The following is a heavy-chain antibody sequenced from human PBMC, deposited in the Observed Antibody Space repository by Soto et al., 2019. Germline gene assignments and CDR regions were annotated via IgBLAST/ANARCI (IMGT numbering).Heavy chain of an antibody. Sequence: PSETLSLTCAVSGDSINSRHWWNWVRQPPGKGLEWIGEINHTGGTHYNPSLKSRVTMSVDTSKNQFSLRLSSVTAADTAIYYCATRITVFGLLIPPFDPWGQGTQVTVSS. J-gene: IGHJ5*02. CDR1: GDSINSRHW. CDR2: INHTGGT. V-gene: IGHV4-4*02. CDR3: ATRITVFGLLIPPFDP. D-gene: IGHD3-3*01.